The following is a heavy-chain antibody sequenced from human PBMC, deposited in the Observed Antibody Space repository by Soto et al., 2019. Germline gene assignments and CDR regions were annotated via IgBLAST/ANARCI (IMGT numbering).Heavy chain of an antibody. D-gene: IGHD3-16*01. CDR3: ARDKAGLPKNYYSGMDV. Sequence: QVQLVQSGAEVKKPGASVKVSCQASGYTFTNYAMHWVRQAPGQRLAWMGWINTGNGNTKYSQKFQERVTITRDTSASAAYMEVSSVRTEDTAVYYCARDKAGLPKNYYSGMDVWGQGTTVTVSS. CDR1: GYTFTNYA. J-gene: IGHJ6*02. V-gene: IGHV1-3*04. CDR2: INTGNGNT.